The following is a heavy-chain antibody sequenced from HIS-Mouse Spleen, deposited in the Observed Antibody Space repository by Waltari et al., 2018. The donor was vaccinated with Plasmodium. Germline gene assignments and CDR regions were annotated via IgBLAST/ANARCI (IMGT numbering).Heavy chain of an antibody. CDR1: GGSLRSSSYY. V-gene: IGHV4-39*07. CDR2: IYYSGST. Sequence: QLQLQESGPGLVKPSETLSLTCTVPGGSLRSSSYYWGWTRQPPGKGLEWIGSIYYSGSTYYNPSLKSRVTISVDTSKNQFSLKLSSVTAADTAVYYCARVDGSSSSGYYYYGMDVWGQGTTVTVSS. CDR3: ARVDGSSSSGYYYYGMDV. D-gene: IGHD6-6*01. J-gene: IGHJ6*02.